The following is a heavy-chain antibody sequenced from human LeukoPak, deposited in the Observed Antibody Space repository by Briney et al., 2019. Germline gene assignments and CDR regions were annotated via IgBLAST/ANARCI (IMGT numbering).Heavy chain of an antibody. CDR3: TRHIGGWSRWHVYNWFDP. Sequence: GGSLRLSCAASGFTFSGSAMHWVRQASGKGLGWVGRIRSKANSYATAYAASVKGRFTISRDDSKNTAYLQMNSLKTEDTAVYYCTRHIGGWSRWHVYNWFDPWGQGTLVTVSS. J-gene: IGHJ5*02. D-gene: IGHD5-24*01. CDR1: GFTFSGSA. CDR2: IRSKANSYAT. V-gene: IGHV3-73*01.